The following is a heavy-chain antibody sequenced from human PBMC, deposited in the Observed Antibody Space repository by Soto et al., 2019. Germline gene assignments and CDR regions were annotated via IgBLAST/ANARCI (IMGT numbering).Heavy chain of an antibody. Sequence: LSLTCTVSGGSISSYYWSWIRQPPGKGLEWIGYIYYSGSTNYNPSLKSRVTISVDTSKNQFSLKLSSVTAADTAVYYCARDGGGIAARLNYYYYGMDVWGQGTAVTVSS. CDR1: GGSISSYY. CDR3: ARDGGGIAARLNYYYYGMDV. V-gene: IGHV4-59*01. J-gene: IGHJ6*02. CDR2: IYYSGST. D-gene: IGHD6-6*01.